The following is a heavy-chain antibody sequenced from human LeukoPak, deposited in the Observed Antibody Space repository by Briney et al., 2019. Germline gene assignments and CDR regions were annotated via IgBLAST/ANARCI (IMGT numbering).Heavy chain of an antibody. CDR3: ARGRNYYDSSGYYLG. J-gene: IGHJ4*02. D-gene: IGHD3-22*01. V-gene: IGHV1-18*01. CDR2: ISAYNGNT. Sequence: ASVKVSRKASGYTFTSYGISWVRQAPGQGLEWMGWISAYNGNTNYAQKLQGRVTMTADTSTSTAYMELRSLRSDDTAVYCCARGRNYYDSSGYYLGWGQGTLVTVSS. CDR1: GYTFTSYG.